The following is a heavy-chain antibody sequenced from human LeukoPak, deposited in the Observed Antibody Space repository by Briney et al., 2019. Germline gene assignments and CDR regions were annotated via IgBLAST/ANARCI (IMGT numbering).Heavy chain of an antibody. D-gene: IGHD6-6*01. CDR2: IRYDGSNK. CDR3: ARLYSSSSVYYYYMDV. V-gene: IGHV3-30*02. J-gene: IGHJ6*03. Sequence: GGSLRLSCAASGFTFSSYGMHWVRQAPGKGLEWVAFIRYDGSNKYYADSVKGRFTISRDNAKNSLYLQMNSLRAEDTAVYYCARLYSSSSVYYYYMDVWGKGTTVTVSS. CDR1: GFTFSSYG.